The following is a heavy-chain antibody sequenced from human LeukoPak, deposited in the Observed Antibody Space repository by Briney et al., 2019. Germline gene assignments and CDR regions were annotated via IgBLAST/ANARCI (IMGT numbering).Heavy chain of an antibody. CDR2: ISAYNGNT. CDR3: ARPQGPGYCRRDTCPAYGFDI. Sequence: ASVKVSCKASGYTFTSYGISWVRRAPGQGLEWMGLISAYNGNTNYAQKLQGRVTMTTDTSTSTAYMELRSLRSDDTAVYYCARPQGPGYCRRDTCPAYGFDIWGQGTMVTVS. CDR1: GYTFTSYG. D-gene: IGHD2-15*01. J-gene: IGHJ3*02. V-gene: IGHV1-18*01.